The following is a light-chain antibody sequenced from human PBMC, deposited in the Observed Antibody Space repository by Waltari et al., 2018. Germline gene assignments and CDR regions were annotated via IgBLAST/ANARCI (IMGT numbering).Light chain of an antibody. CDR2: ETS. Sequence: DIQMTQSPSTLSASVGDRVTITCRASQSVNRWLAWYQQKPGKAPELLIYETSNLESGVPSRFSGSGSGKEFTLTISSLQPEDFATYYCQQYSSYPLTFGGGTKVAIK. J-gene: IGKJ4*01. CDR1: QSVNRW. V-gene: IGKV1-5*03. CDR3: QQYSSYPLT.